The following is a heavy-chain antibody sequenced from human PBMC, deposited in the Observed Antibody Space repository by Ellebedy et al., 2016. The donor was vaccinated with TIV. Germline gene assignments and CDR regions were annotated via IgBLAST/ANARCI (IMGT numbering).Heavy chain of an antibody. CDR1: GFAFNYFG. V-gene: IGHV3-33*01. CDR3: ARDVDTSSHFSRLDP. Sequence: GESLKISCAASGFAFNYFGIHWVRQAPGKGLEWVSVAWSHDRDKNYADSVKGRFTISRDTAKNTVYLQMNSLRNEDTAVYYCARDVDTSSHFSRLDPWGEGTLVTVSS. D-gene: IGHD5-18*01. J-gene: IGHJ5*02. CDR2: AWSHDRDK.